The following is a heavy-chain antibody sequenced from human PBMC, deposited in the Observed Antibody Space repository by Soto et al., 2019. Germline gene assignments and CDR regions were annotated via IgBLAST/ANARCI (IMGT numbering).Heavy chain of an antibody. CDR3: VKVQASGYRPAADY. J-gene: IGHJ4*02. D-gene: IGHD6-25*01. CDR1: GFTFCDCG. V-gene: IGHV3-30*18. CDR2: VTYEETEI. Sequence: QVPLVQSGGGVVQPGRSLRLSCAASGFTFCDCGMHWVRQPQGKGLEWVAVVTYEETEIHYADSVRGRCTISRDNSKNKVFLQMDSLRVEDTAVYYCVKVQASGYRPAADYWCQGTLITVPS.